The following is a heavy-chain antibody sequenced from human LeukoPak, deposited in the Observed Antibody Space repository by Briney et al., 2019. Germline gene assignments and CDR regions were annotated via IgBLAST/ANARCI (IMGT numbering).Heavy chain of an antibody. J-gene: IGHJ4*02. CDR3: ARARDDLVRELGY. CDR1: GYTFTGYY. Sequence: GASVKVSCKASGYTFTGYYMHWVRQAPGQGLEWMGWINPNSGGTNYAQKFQGRVTITRDTSASTAYMELRSLRSEDTAVYYCARARDDLVRELGYWGQGTLVTVSS. V-gene: IGHV1-2*02. CDR2: INPNSGGT. D-gene: IGHD1-26*01.